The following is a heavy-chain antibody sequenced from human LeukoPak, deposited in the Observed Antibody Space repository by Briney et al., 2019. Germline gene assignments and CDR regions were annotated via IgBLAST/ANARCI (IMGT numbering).Heavy chain of an antibody. D-gene: IGHD3-22*01. CDR2: MNPNSGNT. J-gene: IGHJ4*02. Sequence: ASVKVSCKASGYTFTSYDINWVRQATGQGLEWMGLMNPNSGNTGYAQKFQGRVTMTRNTSISTAYMELSSLRSEDTAVYYCARVRDSSGYYLFDYWGQGTLVTVSS. V-gene: IGHV1-8*01. CDR1: GYTFTSYD. CDR3: ARVRDSSGYYLFDY.